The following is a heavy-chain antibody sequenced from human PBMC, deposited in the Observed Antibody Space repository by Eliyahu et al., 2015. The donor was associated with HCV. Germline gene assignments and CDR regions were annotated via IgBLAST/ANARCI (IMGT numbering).Heavy chain of an antibody. CDR1: GGSFSGYF. CDR3: ARVRTRSYTLY. J-gene: IGHJ4*02. V-gene: IGHV4-34*01. D-gene: IGHD1-26*01. CDR2: IDHSGST. Sequence: QVQLQQWGAGLVKPSXTLSLTCAVYGGSFSGYFWNWIRQSPGKGLEWIGEIDHSGSTNYNPSLESRVTMSVDASKNQFSLNLTSVTAADTAVYYCARVRTRSYTLYWGQGTLVTVSS.